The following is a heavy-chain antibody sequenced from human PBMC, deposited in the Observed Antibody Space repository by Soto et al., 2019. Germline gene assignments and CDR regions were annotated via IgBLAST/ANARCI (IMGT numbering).Heavy chain of an antibody. Sequence: QVQLVESGGGVVQPGRSLRLSCAASAFTFSSYRIHWVRQAPGKGLDWVAVISYDASDKYYADSVKGRFTISRDNSKNTPYLQMNSLRASDTAVYYCVKERYGQLWLEDYGMDVWGQGTTVTVSS. CDR1: AFTFSSYR. J-gene: IGHJ6*02. D-gene: IGHD5-18*01. CDR2: ISYDASDK. V-gene: IGHV3-30*18. CDR3: VKERYGQLWLEDYGMDV.